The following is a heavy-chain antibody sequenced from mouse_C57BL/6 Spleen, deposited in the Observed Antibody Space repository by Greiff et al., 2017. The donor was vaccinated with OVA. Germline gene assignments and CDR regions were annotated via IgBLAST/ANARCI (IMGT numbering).Heavy chain of an antibody. CDR2: FHPYNDDT. CDR1: GYTFTTYP. D-gene: IGHD3-2*02. CDR3: ARGDSSGGDYYAMDY. V-gene: IGHV1-47*01. Sequence: QVQLQQPGAELVKPGASVKMSCKASGYTFTTYPIEWMKQNHGKSLEWIGNFHPYNDDTKYNEKFKGKATLTVEKSSSTVYLELSRLTSDDSAVYYCARGDSSGGDYYAMDYWGQGTSVTVSS. J-gene: IGHJ4*01.